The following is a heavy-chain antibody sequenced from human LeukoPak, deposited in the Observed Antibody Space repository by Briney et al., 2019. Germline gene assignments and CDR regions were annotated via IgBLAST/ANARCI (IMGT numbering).Heavy chain of an antibody. J-gene: IGHJ4*02. Sequence: SETLSLTCTVSGGSISSYYWSWIRQPPGKGLEWIGYIYYSGSTNYNPSLKSRVTISVDTSKNQFSLKLSSVTAADTAVYYCATYGSGNYYLDYWGQGTLVIVSS. CDR1: GGSISSYY. V-gene: IGHV4-59*01. D-gene: IGHD3-10*01. CDR3: ATYGSGNYYLDY. CDR2: IYYSGST.